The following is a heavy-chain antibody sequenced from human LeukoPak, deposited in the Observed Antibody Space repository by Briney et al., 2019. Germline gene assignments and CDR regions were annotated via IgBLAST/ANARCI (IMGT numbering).Heavy chain of an antibody. V-gene: IGHV3-23*01. Sequence: GASLRLSCAASGFTFSSCAMSWVRQAPGKGLEWVSAISGSGGSTYYADSVKGRFTISRDNSKNTLYLRMNSLRAEDTAVYYCASQTLSGYGNYWGQGTLVTVSS. CDR1: GFTFSSCA. D-gene: IGHD6-25*01. CDR2: ISGSGGST. CDR3: ASQTLSGYGNY. J-gene: IGHJ4*02.